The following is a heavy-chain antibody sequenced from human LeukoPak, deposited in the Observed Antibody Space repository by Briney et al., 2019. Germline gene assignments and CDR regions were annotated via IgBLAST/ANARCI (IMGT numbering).Heavy chain of an antibody. CDR3: ARPVVSGSYSESFDI. D-gene: IGHD1-26*01. CDR2: IYPGDSDT. Sequence: GESLKISCKGSGYSFTSYWIGWVRQMPGKGLEWMGIIYPGDSDTRYSPSFQGQVTISADKSISTAYLQWSSLKASDTAMYYCARPVVSGSYSESFDIWGQGTMVTVSS. J-gene: IGHJ3*02. CDR1: GYSFTSYW. V-gene: IGHV5-51*01.